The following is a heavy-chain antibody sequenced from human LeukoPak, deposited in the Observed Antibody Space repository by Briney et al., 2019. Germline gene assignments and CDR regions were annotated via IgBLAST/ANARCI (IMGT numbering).Heavy chain of an antibody. J-gene: IGHJ4*02. D-gene: IGHD3-22*01. CDR3: SRDWGSSGYYYFDY. V-gene: IGHV3-30*01. CDR2: ISYGGSNK. Sequence: GGSLRLSCAASGFTFSSYAMHWVRQAPGKGLECVAVISYGGSNKYYADSVKGRFTISRDNSKSTLYLQMNSLRTEDTAVYYCSRDWGSSGYYYFDYWGQGTLVTVSS. CDR1: GFTFSSYA.